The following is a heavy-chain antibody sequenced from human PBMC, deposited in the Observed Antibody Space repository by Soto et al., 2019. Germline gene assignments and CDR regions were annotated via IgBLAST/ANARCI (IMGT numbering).Heavy chain of an antibody. CDR1: GVTFSSYS. CDR2: ISSSSSYI. CDR3: EGLNRVLSAPWAF. J-gene: IGHJ4*02. V-gene: IGHV3-21*01. D-gene: IGHD1-26*01. Sequence: GGSLRLSCAASGVTFSSYSMDWVRQAPGKGLEWVSSISSSSSYIYYADSVKGRFTISRDNAKNSLYLQMNSLRAEDTAVYHGEGLNRVLSAPWAFRGQGTLVPVS.